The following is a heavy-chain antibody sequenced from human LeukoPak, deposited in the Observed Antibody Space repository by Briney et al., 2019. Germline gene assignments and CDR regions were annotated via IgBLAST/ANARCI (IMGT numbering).Heavy chain of an antibody. CDR1: GYTFTSYG. V-gene: IGHV1-18*01. CDR2: ISAYNGNT. J-gene: IGHJ1*01. D-gene: IGHD3-22*01. CDR3: ARVPAYYDSSGYTQYLQH. Sequence: ASVKVSCKASGYTFTSYGISWVRQAPGQGLEWMGWISAYNGNTNYAQKLQGRVTMTTDTSTSTAYMELRSLRSDDTAVYYCARVPAYYDSSGYTQYLQHWGQGTLVTVSS.